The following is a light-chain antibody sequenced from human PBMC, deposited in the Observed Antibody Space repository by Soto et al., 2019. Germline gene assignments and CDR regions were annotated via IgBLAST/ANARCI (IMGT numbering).Light chain of an antibody. Sequence: QSVLTQPPSVPGAPGQRVTISCTGGSSNIGAGYHVHWYQQLPRTAPKLLIFDNNNRPSEVPDRFSGSKSGTSASMAITGLQAEDEADYYCLSYDSSLSAYVFGTGTKVTVL. CDR3: LSYDSSLSAYV. CDR1: SSNIGAGYH. J-gene: IGLJ1*01. V-gene: IGLV1-40*01. CDR2: DNN.